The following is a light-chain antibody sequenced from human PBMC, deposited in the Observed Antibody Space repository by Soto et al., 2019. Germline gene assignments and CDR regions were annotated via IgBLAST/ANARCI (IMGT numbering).Light chain of an antibody. CDR1: QSVSSTY. J-gene: IGKJ1*01. CDR3: QQYGSSPWT. CDR2: DAS. V-gene: IGKV3-20*01. Sequence: EIVLTQSPATLSFSPGERATLSCLASQSVSSTYLGWYQQQPGQPPRLLIYDASIRAAGVPARFSGSGSGTDFTLTISRLEPEEFGVYYCQQYGSSPWTGGQGAKVDIK.